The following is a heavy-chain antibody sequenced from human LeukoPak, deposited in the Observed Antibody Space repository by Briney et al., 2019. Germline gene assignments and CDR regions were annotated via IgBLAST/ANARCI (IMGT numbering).Heavy chain of an antibody. J-gene: IGHJ5*02. Sequence: SETLSLTCAVYGGSFSDYYWSWIRQPPGKGLEWIGEINHSGSTNYNPSLKSRVTISVDTSKNQFSLKLSSVTAADTAVYYCARGRNGWFDPWGQGTLVTVSS. CDR2: INHSGST. CDR1: GGSFSDYY. V-gene: IGHV4-34*01. D-gene: IGHD2-8*01. CDR3: ARGRNGWFDP.